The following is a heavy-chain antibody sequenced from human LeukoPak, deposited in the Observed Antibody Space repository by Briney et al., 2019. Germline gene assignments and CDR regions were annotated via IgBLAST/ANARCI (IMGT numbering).Heavy chain of an antibody. CDR1: GFTFDDYA. CDR2: ISWNSGSI. Sequence: GRSLRLSCAASGFTFDDYAMHWVRQAPGKGLEWVSGISWNSGSIGYADSVKGRFTISRDNAKNSLYLQMNSLRAEDTALYYCAKVAVGATTWWFDPWGQGTLVTVSS. V-gene: IGHV3-9*01. CDR3: AKVAVGATTWWFDP. J-gene: IGHJ5*02. D-gene: IGHD1-26*01.